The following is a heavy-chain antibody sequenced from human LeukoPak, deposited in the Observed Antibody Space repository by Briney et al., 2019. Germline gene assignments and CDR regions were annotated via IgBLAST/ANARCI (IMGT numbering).Heavy chain of an antibody. V-gene: IGHV3-33*01. CDR2: IWYDGSNK. CDR3: ARSPGTMVRGVIYYYYGMDV. J-gene: IGHJ6*02. Sequence: QSGGSLRLSCAASGFTFSSYGMHWVRQAQGKGLEWVAVIWYDGSNKYYADSVKGRFTISRDNSKNTLYLQMNSLRAEDTAVYYCARSPGTMVRGVIYYYYGMDVWGQGTTVTVSS. D-gene: IGHD3-10*01. CDR1: GFTFSSYG.